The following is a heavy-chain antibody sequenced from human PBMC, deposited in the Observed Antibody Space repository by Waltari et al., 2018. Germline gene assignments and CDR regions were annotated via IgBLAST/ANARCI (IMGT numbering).Heavy chain of an antibody. CDR2: INHSGST. Sequence: QVQLQQWGAGLLKPSETLSLTRAVYGGSFSGYYWSWIRQPPGKGLEWIGEINHSGSTNYNPSLKSRVTISVDTSKNQFSLKLSSVTAADTAVYDCARGRIAAAALSSWGQGTLVTVSS. J-gene: IGHJ4*02. CDR3: ARGRIAAAALSS. V-gene: IGHV4-34*01. D-gene: IGHD6-13*01. CDR1: GGSFSGYY.